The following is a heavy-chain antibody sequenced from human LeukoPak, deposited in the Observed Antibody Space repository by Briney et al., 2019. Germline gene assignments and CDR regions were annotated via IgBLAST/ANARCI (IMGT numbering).Heavy chain of an antibody. V-gene: IGHV1-46*01. J-gene: IGHJ3*02. CDR3: ARVKSYYYDTSDKDAFDI. CDR2: INPRGGST. CDR1: GYTFTSYH. D-gene: IGHD3-22*01. Sequence: ASVKVSCKASGYTFTSYHMHWVRQAPGQGLEWMGIINPRGGSTSYTQKFQGRVTMTRDTSTSTVYMELSSLRSEDTAVYYCARVKSYYYDTSDKDAFDIWGQGTMVTVSS.